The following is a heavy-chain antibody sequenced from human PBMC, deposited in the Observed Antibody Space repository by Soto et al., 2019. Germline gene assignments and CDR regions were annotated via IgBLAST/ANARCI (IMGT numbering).Heavy chain of an antibody. CDR1: GGSISSGGYY. CDR3: ARLYYYDSSGYYPTLPFDP. V-gene: IGHV4-31*03. CDR2: IYYSGST. J-gene: IGHJ5*02. Sequence: SETLSLTCTVSGGSISSGGYYWSWIRQHPGKGLEWIGYIYYSGSTYYNPSLKSRVTISVDTSKNQFSLKLSSVTAADTAVYYCARLYYYDSSGYYPTLPFDPWGQGTMVTVSS. D-gene: IGHD3-22*01.